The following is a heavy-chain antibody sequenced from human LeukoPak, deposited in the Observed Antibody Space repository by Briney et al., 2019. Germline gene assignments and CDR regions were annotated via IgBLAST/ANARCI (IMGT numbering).Heavy chain of an antibody. Sequence: GGSLRLSCAASGFTFSSYWMSWVRQAPGKGLEWVANIKQDGSEKYYVDSVKGRFTISRDNAKNSLYLQMNSLRAEDTAVYYCARDIDDSSGYYYRVEYFQHWGQGTLVTVSS. CDR3: ARDIDDSSGYYYRVEYFQH. J-gene: IGHJ1*01. D-gene: IGHD3-22*01. CDR1: GFTFSSYW. CDR2: IKQDGSEK. V-gene: IGHV3-7*01.